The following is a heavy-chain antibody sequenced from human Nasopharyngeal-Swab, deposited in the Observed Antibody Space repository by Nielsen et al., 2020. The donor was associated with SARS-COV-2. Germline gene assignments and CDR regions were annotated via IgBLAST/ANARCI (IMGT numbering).Heavy chain of an antibody. J-gene: IGHJ6*03. V-gene: IGHV6-1*01. CDR3: ARARGAYGDYYYYYYTDV. D-gene: IGHD4-17*01. CDR2: TYYRSKWYN. Sequence: WIRQAPSRGLEWLGRTYYRSKWYNDYAVPVKSRITINPDTSKNQFSLHLNSVTPEDTAVYYCARARGAYGDYYYYYYTDVWGQGTTVTVSS.